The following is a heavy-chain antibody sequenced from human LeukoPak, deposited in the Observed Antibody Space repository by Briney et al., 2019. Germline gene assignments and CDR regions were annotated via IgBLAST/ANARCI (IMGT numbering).Heavy chain of an antibody. CDR2: IKQDGSEK. D-gene: IGHD3-10*01. V-gene: IGHV3-7*01. J-gene: IGHJ4*02. Sequence: QSGGSLRLSCAASGFTFSSYWMSWVRQAPGKGLEWVANIKQDGSEKYYVDSVKGRFTISRDNAKNSLYLQMNSLRAEDTAVYYCARDRYGSGSLFDYWGQGTLVTVSS. CDR3: ARDRYGSGSLFDY. CDR1: GFTFSSYW.